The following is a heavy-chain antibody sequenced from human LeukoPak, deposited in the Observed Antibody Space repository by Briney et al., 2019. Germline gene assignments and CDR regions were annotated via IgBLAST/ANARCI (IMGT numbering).Heavy chain of an antibody. D-gene: IGHD3-9*01. CDR2: ISAYNGNT. Sequence: ASVKVSCKASGYTFTSYGISWVRQAPGQGLEWMEWISAYNGNTNYAQKLQGRVTMTTDTSTSTAYMELRSLRSDDTAVYYCARDHVRRYFDWLPIDSHAFDIWGQGTMVTVSS. CDR3: ARDHVRRYFDWLPIDSHAFDI. V-gene: IGHV1-18*01. J-gene: IGHJ3*02. CDR1: GYTFTSYG.